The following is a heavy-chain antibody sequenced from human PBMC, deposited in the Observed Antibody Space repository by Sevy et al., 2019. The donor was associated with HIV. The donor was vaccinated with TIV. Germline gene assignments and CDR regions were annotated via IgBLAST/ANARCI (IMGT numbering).Heavy chain of an antibody. V-gene: IGHV3-30-3*01. J-gene: IGHJ4*02. CDR2: ISYDGSNK. Sequence: GGSLRLSCADSGFTFSSYAMHWVRQAPGKGLEWVAIISYDGSNKYYADSVKGRFTISRDNSKNTLYLQMNSLRAEDTAVHYCARGVGAGSGWYYFDYWGQGTLVTVSS. CDR1: GFTFSSYA. D-gene: IGHD6-19*01. CDR3: ARGVGAGSGWYYFDY.